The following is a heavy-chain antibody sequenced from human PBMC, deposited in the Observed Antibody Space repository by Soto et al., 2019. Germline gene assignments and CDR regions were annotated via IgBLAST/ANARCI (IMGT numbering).Heavy chain of an antibody. Sequence: SVKVSCKASGGTFSSYAISWVRQAPGQGLEWMGGIIPIFGTANYAQKFQGRVTITADESTSTAYMELSSLRSEDTAVYYCASTLINCGGDCYSFYYGMDVWGQGTTVTVSS. CDR1: GGTFSSYA. CDR2: IIPIFGTA. V-gene: IGHV1-69*13. J-gene: IGHJ6*02. CDR3: ASTLINCGGDCYSFYYGMDV. D-gene: IGHD2-21*02.